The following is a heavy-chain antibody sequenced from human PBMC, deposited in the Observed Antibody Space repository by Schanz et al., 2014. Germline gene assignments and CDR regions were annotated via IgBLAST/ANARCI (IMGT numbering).Heavy chain of an antibody. Sequence: QVQLVQSGPEVKKPGSSVTVSCQAFGDTFSSYTIRWMRQAPGQGLEWMGKIIPVLNIATYAQRFQGRVSIAADTSTNTAYMELTSLRSEDTAVYFCARDLTVDTGYVVHYYYYGMDVWGQGTTVTVSS. CDR3: ARDLTVDTGYVVHYYYYGMDV. D-gene: IGHD5-12*01. J-gene: IGHJ6*02. CDR2: IIPVLNIA. CDR1: GDTFSSYT. V-gene: IGHV1-69*08.